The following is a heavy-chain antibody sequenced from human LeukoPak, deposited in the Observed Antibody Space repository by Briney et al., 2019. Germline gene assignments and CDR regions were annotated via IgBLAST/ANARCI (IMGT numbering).Heavy chain of an antibody. Sequence: GASVKVSCKASGYTFTSYDINWVRQATGQGLEWMGWMNPNSGNTGYAQKFQGRVTMTRNTSISTAHMELSSLRSEDTAVYYCARLHSSGWYGGDAFDIWGQGTMVTVSS. CDR2: MNPNSGNT. V-gene: IGHV1-8*01. D-gene: IGHD6-19*01. J-gene: IGHJ3*02. CDR1: GYTFTSYD. CDR3: ARLHSSGWYGGDAFDI.